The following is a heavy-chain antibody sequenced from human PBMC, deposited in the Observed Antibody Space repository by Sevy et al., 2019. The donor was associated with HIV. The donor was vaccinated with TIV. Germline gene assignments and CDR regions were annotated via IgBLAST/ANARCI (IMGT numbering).Heavy chain of an antibody. D-gene: IGHD4-17*01. CDR1: GGSFSSGGYY. V-gene: IGHV4-31*03. CDR2: IYYSGRT. CDR3: ARCRYGDYFDY. Sequence: SETLSLTCTVSGGSFSSGGYYWSWIRQHPGKGLEWIGYIYYSGRTYYNPSLKSRVTISVDTSKNQFSLKLSSVTAADTAVYYCARCRYGDYFDYWGQGTLVTVSS. J-gene: IGHJ4*02.